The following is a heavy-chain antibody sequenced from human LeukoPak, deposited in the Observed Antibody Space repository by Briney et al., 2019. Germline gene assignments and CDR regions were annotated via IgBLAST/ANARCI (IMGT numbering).Heavy chain of an antibody. Sequence: PGGSLRLSCAASGFAFSSYGMHWFRQAPGKGLEWVAVIWYDGSNKYYADSVKGRFTISRDNSKNTLYLQLNSLRAEDTAVYYCAKDGGGYCSNVFCSGSWFASWGQGTLVTVSS. J-gene: IGHJ5*01. V-gene: IGHV3-33*06. CDR1: GFAFSSYG. D-gene: IGHD2-2*03. CDR2: IWYDGSNK. CDR3: AKDGGGYCSNVFCSGSWFAS.